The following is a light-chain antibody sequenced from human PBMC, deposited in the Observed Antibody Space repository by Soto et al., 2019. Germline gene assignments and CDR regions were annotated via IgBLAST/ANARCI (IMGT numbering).Light chain of an antibody. Sequence: EMVLTQSPGTLSLSPGERATLSCRASQSVSSNYLAWYQQKPGQAPRLLIYAASSRATGIPDRFSGSGSGTDFTLTISRLEPEDFAVYYCQQYGTSLWTFGQGTKVDIK. CDR2: AAS. V-gene: IGKV3-20*01. J-gene: IGKJ1*01. CDR3: QQYGTSLWT. CDR1: QSVSSNY.